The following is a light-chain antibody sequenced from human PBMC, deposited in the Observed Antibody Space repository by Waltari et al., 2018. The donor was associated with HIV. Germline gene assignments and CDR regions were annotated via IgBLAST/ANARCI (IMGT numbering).Light chain of an antibody. CDR2: GNT. J-gene: IGLJ3*02. CDR3: QSYDISLSAWV. V-gene: IGLV1-40*01. CDR1: SSNFGTGYA. Sequence: QSVLTQPPSVSGAPGQRVTISCTGSSSNFGTGYAVQWYQQLPGTAPKLLIYGNTNRPSGVPDRISGSKSGTSASLAITGLQAEDEADYYCQSYDISLSAWVFGGGTKLTVL.